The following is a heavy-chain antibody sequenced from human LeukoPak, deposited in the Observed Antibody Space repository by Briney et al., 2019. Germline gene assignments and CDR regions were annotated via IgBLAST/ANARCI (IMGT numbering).Heavy chain of an antibody. V-gene: IGHV4-59*01. D-gene: IGHD3-9*01. CDR1: GGSISSYY. CDR3: ARVGRYDILTGYPIYFDY. Sequence: SETLSLTCTVSGGSISSYYWSWIRQPPGKGLEWIGYIYYSGSTNYNPSFKSRVTISVDTSKNQFSLKLSSVTAADTAVYYCARVGRYDILTGYPIYFDYWGQGTLVTVSS. J-gene: IGHJ4*02. CDR2: IYYSGST.